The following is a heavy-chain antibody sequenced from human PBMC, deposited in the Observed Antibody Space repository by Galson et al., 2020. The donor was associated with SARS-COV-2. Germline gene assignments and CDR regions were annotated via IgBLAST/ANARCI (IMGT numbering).Heavy chain of an antibody. CDR1: GYTFTDYC. V-gene: IGHV1-2*02. Sequence: GESLKISCKASGYTFTDYCLHWVRQAPGQGLEWMGWICPNTGGTDCAQKFQGRVTMTGDTSISTAYMELRSLGSDDTAVYYCARVVPWVAELYDEFDIWGQGTMVAVSS. CDR3: ARVVPWVAELYDEFDI. CDR2: ICPNTGGT. J-gene: IGHJ3*02. D-gene: IGHD3-3*01.